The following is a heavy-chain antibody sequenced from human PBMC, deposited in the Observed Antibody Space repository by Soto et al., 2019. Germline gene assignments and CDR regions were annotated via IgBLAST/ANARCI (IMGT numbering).Heavy chain of an antibody. CDR1: GFTFSDYY. V-gene: IGHV3-11*01. J-gene: IGHJ4*02. D-gene: IGHD3-10*01. CDR2: ISSSGSTI. CDR3: ARDFPPYGRGGSRFDY. Sequence: GESLKISCAASGFTFSDYYMSWIRQAPGKGLEWVSYISSSGSTIYYADSVKGRFTISRDNAKNSLYLQMNSLRAEDTAVYYCARDFPPYGRGGSRFDYWGQGTLVTVSS.